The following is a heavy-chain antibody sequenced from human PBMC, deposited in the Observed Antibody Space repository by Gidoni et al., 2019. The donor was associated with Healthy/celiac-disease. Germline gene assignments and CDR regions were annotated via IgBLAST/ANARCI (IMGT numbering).Heavy chain of an antibody. CDR2: INAGNGNT. D-gene: IGHD3-9*01. J-gene: IGHJ6*02. V-gene: IGHV1-3*01. Sequence: QVQLVQSGAEVKKPGASVQVSCKASGYTFTSYAMHWVRQAPGQRREWMGWINAGNGNTKYSQKFQGRVTITRDTSASTAYMELSSLRSEDTAVYYCARDQIVGWLDYYYGMDVWGQGTTVTVSS. CDR3: ARDQIVGWLDYYYGMDV. CDR1: GYTFTSYA.